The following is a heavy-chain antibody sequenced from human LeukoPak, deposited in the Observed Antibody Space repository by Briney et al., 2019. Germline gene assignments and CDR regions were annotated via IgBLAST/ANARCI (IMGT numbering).Heavy chain of an antibody. CDR2: INPSGGST. CDR1: GYTFTSYY. D-gene: IGHD2-15*01. Sequence: VASVKVSCKASGYTFTSYYMHWVRQAPGQGLEWMGIINPSGGSTSYAQKFQGRVSMTRDMSTSTVYMELSRLRSDDTAVYYCARTWEAVADDYWGQGTLVTVSS. J-gene: IGHJ4*02. V-gene: IGHV1-46*01. CDR3: ARTWEAVADDY.